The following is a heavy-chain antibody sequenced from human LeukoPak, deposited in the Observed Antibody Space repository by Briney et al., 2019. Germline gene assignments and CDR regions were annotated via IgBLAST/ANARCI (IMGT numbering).Heavy chain of an antibody. J-gene: IGHJ4*02. CDR2: INPNSGGT. V-gene: IGHV1-2*02. CDR1: GYTFTGYY. Sequence: ASVKVSCKASGYTFTGYYMHWVRQAPGQGLKWMGWINPNSGGTNYAQKFQGRVTMTRDTSISTAYMELSRLRSDDTAVYYCARDLTDDSSGYYYDWGQGTLVTVSS. CDR3: ARDLTDDSSGYYYD. D-gene: IGHD3-22*01.